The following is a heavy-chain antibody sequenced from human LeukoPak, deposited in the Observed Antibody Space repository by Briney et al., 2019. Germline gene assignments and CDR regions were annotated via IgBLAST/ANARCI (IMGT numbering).Heavy chain of an antibody. J-gene: IGHJ4*02. D-gene: IGHD4-11*01. CDR1: GFTVSSNY. CDR3: ARDVRLVDSNYGAYYFDY. CDR2: IYSGGST. Sequence: GGSLRLSCAASGFTVSSNYMSWVRQAPGKGLEWVSVIYSGGSTYYADSVKGRFTISRDNSKNTLYLQMNSLRDEDTAVYYCARDVRLVDSNYGAYYFDYWGQGTLVTVSS. V-gene: IGHV3-66*02.